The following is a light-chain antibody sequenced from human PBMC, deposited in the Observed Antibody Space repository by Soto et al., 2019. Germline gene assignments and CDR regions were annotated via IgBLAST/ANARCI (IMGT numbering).Light chain of an antibody. V-gene: IGKV3-11*01. CDR3: QQRSNWPPA. CDR2: DAS. CDR1: QSVSNY. Sequence: EVVLTQSPATLSLSPGERATLSCRASQSVSNYLDWYQQKPGHAPRLLIYDASNRATGIPARFSGSGSATDFNLTISSLEPEDVAVYYCQQRSNWPPAFGPGTTVAIK. J-gene: IGKJ3*01.